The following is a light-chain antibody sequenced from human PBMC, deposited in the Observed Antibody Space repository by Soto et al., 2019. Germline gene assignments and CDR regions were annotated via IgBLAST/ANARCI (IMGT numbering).Light chain of an antibody. Sequence: QSVLTQPPSASGSPGQSVTISCTGTSRDVGGYNYVSWYQQHPGKAPKLMIYEVSKRPSGVPARFSGSKSGNTASLPVSGLQAEDEADYYCSSYAGTYYVFGTGTKLTVL. CDR1: SRDVGGYNY. V-gene: IGLV2-8*01. J-gene: IGLJ1*01. CDR2: EVS. CDR3: SSYAGTYYV.